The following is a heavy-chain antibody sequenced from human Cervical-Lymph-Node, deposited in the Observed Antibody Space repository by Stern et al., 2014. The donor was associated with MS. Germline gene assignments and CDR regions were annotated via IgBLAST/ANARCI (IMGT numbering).Heavy chain of an antibody. D-gene: IGHD6-13*01. CDR1: GFTFSSYS. J-gene: IGHJ4*02. CDR3: AATTMYSSSWYALDY. V-gene: IGHV3-48*02. Sequence: EVQLLESGGGLVQPGGSLRLSCAASGFTFSSYSMNWVRQAPGKGLEWVSYISSSSSTIYYADSVKGRFTISRDNAKNSLYLQMNSLRDEDTAVYYCAATTMYSSSWYALDYWGQGTLVTVSS. CDR2: ISSSSSTI.